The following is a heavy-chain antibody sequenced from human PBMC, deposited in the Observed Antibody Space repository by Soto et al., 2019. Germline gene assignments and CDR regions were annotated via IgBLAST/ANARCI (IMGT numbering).Heavy chain of an antibody. CDR1: GFTFSSYA. CDR3: AKDVRDVYKPSSFDY. CDR2: ISGSGGST. J-gene: IGHJ4*02. Sequence: GGSLRLSCAASGFTFSSYAISWVRQAPGKGLEWVSGISGSGGSTYYADSVKGRFTISRDNSKNTLYLQVNSLRAEDTAVYYYAKDVRDVYKPSSFDYWGQGTQVTVSS. D-gene: IGHD1-1*01. V-gene: IGHV3-23*01.